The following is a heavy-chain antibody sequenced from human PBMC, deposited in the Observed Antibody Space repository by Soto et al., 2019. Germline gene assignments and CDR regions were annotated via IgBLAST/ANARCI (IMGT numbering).Heavy chain of an antibody. CDR2: IFSSGST. V-gene: IGHV4-4*07. Sequence: SETLSLTGTVYSGSINTFYWICGQQPAGNGLDWIGLIFSSGSTSFNPSLESRVAMSVDTSKNHFSLNLSSVTAADMAVYYCAREGSYSAYNFAHGIQLWSFDFWGQGALVTVSS. D-gene: IGHD5-12*01. CDR1: SGSINTFY. CDR3: AREGSYSAYNFAHGIQLWSFDF. J-gene: IGHJ4*02.